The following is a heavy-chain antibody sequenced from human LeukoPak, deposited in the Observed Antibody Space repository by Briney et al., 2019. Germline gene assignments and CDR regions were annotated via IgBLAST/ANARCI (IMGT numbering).Heavy chain of an antibody. D-gene: IGHD3-10*01. CDR1: GFTFSSYW. CDR2: INEDGSEK. J-gene: IGHJ4*02. Sequence: GGSLRLSCAASGFTFSSYWMSWVRQASGKGLEWVANINEDGSEKHSVDSVKGRFTISRDNVENSLYLQMNSLRAEDTAVYYCARDRRGKDYWGQGTLVTVSS. CDR3: ARDRRGKDY. V-gene: IGHV3-7*04.